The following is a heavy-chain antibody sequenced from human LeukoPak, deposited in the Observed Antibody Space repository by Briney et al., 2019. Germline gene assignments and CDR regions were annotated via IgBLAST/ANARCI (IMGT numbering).Heavy chain of an antibody. CDR3: ARDRSVSVGYSNYYGMDV. CDR1: GGSISSYY. J-gene: IGHJ6*02. D-gene: IGHD4-11*01. CDR2: IYYSGST. Sequence: SETLSLTCTVSGGSISSYYWSWIRQPPGKGLEWIGYIYYSGSTNYNPSLKSRVTISVDTSKNQFSLKLSSVTAADTAVYYCARDRSVSVGYSNYYGMDVWGQGTTVTVSS. V-gene: IGHV4-59*01.